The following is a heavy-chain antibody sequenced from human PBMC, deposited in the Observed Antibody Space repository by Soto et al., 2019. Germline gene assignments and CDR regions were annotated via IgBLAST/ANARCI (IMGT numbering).Heavy chain of an antibody. J-gene: IGHJ4*02. V-gene: IGHV4-59*08. CDR3: AGRHGLDTDPYY. CDR1: GGSICTYY. CDR2: IYYSGNT. D-gene: IGHD3-10*01. Sequence: PSETLSLTCTVSGGSICTYYWSWIRQPPGKRLEWIGYIYYSGNTYYNPSLKSRVTTSVDTSKNQFSLKLSSVTAADTAVYFCAGRHGLDTDPYYWGQGILVTVSS.